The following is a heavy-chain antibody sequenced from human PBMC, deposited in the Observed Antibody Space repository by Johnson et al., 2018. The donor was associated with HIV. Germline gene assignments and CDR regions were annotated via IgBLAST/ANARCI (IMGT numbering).Heavy chain of an antibody. Sequence: EVQLVESGGGLVQPGGSLRMSCVASGFTFSTYGMTWVRQAPGKGLEWVSSISGSGGSKYYADSAKGRFTISRDNSKNTLYLQMNSLRAEDTAVHYCASYCSCGSCYRRSPSDSFDIWGQGTMVTVSS. J-gene: IGHJ3*02. D-gene: IGHD2-15*01. CDR1: GFTFSTYG. CDR2: ISGSGGSK. CDR3: ASYCSCGSCYRRSPSDSFDI. V-gene: IGHV3-23*04.